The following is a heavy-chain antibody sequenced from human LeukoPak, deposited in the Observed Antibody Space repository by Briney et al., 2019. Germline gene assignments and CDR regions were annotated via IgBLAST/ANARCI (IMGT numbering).Heavy chain of an antibody. CDR3: ARHRSYASGSYYFDY. D-gene: IGHD3-10*01. V-gene: IGHV4-39*01. CDR2: IYYSGTS. CDR1: GGSLSSSSYY. Sequence: SETLSLTCTVSGGSLSSSSYYWGWIRQPPGKGLEWIGSIYYSGTSYYNPSLKSRVTISVDTSKNQFSLRLSSVTATDTAVYYCARHRSYASGSYYFDYWGQGTLVTVSS. J-gene: IGHJ4*02.